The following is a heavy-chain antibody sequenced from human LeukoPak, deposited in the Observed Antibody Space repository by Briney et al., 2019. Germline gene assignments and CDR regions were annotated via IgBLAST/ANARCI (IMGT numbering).Heavy chain of an antibody. CDR2: ISSSSSYI. V-gene: IGHV3-21*01. CDR1: GFTFSSYS. CDR3: ARGSIAAAGTFDY. J-gene: IGHJ4*02. Sequence: GGSLRLSCAASGFTFSSYSTNWVRQAPGKGLEWVSSISSSSSYIYYADSVKGRFTISRDNAKNSLYLQMNSLRAEDTAVYYCARGSIAAAGTFDYWGQGTLVTVSS. D-gene: IGHD6-13*01.